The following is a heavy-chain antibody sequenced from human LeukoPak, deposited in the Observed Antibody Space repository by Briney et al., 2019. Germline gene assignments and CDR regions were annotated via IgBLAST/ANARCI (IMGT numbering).Heavy chain of an antibody. CDR2: ISGSGGST. J-gene: IGHJ4*02. CDR3: AKGYYYGSGSYNDFDY. D-gene: IGHD3-10*01. CDR1: GFTFSNSA. Sequence: PGGSLRLSCAASGFTFSNSAMSWVRQAPGKGLEWVSAISGSGGSTYYADSVKGRFTISRDNSKNTLYLQMNSLRAEDTAVYYCAKGYYYGSGSYNDFDYWGQGTLVTVSS. V-gene: IGHV3-23*01.